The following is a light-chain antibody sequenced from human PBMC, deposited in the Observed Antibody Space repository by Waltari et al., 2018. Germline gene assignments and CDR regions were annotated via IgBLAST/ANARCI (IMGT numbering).Light chain of an antibody. CDR1: SGSISITPY. J-gene: IGLJ2*01. CDR2: KKN. CDR3: LMYMGSGIWV. V-gene: IGLV8-61*01. Sequence: QTVVTQEPPSPVSPGGTVILTCALSSGSISITPYVSWYRQTPGQAPRTLIDKKNSRAAGIPVRVSGSFLGNKAALTSPGAQADDESDYYCLMYMGSGIWVFGGGTKVTVL.